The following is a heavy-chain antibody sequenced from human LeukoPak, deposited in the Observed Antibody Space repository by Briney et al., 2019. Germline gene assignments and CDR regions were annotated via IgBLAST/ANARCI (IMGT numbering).Heavy chain of an antibody. V-gene: IGHV4-34*01. CDR2: INHSGST. J-gene: IGHJ6*02. CDR1: GGSFSGYY. D-gene: IGHD2-2*01. Sequence: SETLSLTCAVYGGSFSGYYWSWIRQPPGKGLEWIGEINHSGSTNYNPSLKSRVTISVDASKNQFSLKLSSVTAADTAVYYCARTQRRRGKGKPAALYYNYGMDVWGQGTTVTVSS. CDR3: ARTQRRRGKGKPAALYYNYGMDV.